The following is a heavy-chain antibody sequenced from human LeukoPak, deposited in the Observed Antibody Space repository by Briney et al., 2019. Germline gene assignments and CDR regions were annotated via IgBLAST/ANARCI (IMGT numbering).Heavy chain of an antibody. V-gene: IGHV3-7*03. CDR3: ARGGLIVDRPYYFDY. CDR2: IKKDGSEK. CDR1: GFTFSSYG. J-gene: IGHJ4*02. Sequence: PGGSLRLSCAASGFTFSSYGMHWVRQAPGKGLEWVANIKKDGSEKYYVDSVKGRFTISRDNAKNSLYLQMNTLRAEDTAVYYCARGGLIVDRPYYFDYWGQGTLVTVSS. D-gene: IGHD6-6*01.